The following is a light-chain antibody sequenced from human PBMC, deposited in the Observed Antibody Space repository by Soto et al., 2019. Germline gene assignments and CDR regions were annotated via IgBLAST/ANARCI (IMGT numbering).Light chain of an antibody. V-gene: IGKV3-15*01. CDR3: LQYNNWPPWT. CDR1: QSVSSN. J-gene: IGKJ1*01. Sequence: EIVMTQSPATLSVSPGERATLSCRASQSVSSNLAWYQQKPGQAPRLLTYGASTRATGIPDRFSGSGSGTEFTLTINSLQPEDFAVYYCLQYNNWPPWTFGQGTKVDIK. CDR2: GAS.